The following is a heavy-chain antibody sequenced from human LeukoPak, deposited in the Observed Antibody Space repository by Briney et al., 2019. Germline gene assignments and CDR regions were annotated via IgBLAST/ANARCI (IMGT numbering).Heavy chain of an antibody. J-gene: IGHJ4*02. CDR2: FSAAGT. D-gene: IGHD6-19*01. CDR1: GFTFRNYA. CDR3: AKDRVRDNGWDIDY. Sequence: PGRSLRPSSVGSGFTFRNYAMNWVRQAPGEGLGWDSGFSAAGTYYADSVKGRFTTSRDDSKNTIYLQMNSLTAEDTGVYYCAKDRVRDNGWDIDYWGQGTLVTVSS. V-gene: IGHV3-23*01.